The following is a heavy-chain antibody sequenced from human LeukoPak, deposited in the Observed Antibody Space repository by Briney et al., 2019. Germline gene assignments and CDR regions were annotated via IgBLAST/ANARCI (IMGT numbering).Heavy chain of an antibody. CDR1: GFTFSSYS. Sequence: GGSLRLSCAASGFTFSSYSMNWVRQAPGKGLEWVSYISSSSSTIYYADSVKGRFTISRDNSKNTLYLQMNSLRAEDTAVYYCARENSPYYYYGLDVWGQGITVTVSS. D-gene: IGHD2/OR15-2a*01. V-gene: IGHV3-48*01. J-gene: IGHJ6*02. CDR3: ARENSPYYYYGLDV. CDR2: ISSSSSTI.